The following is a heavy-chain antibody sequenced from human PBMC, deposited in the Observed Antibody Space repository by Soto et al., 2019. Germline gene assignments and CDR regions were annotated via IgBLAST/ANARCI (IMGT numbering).Heavy chain of an antibody. J-gene: IGHJ1*01. Sequence: EVQLLESGGGLVQPGGSLRLSCAASGFTFSSYAMSWVRQAPGKGLEWVSAISGSGGSTYYADSVKSRFTISRDNSKNTLYLQMNSLRAEDTAVYYCAGDYDILTGYFGMQHWGQGTLVTVSS. D-gene: IGHD3-9*01. V-gene: IGHV3-23*01. CDR1: GFTFSSYA. CDR2: ISGSGGST. CDR3: AGDYDILTGYFGMQH.